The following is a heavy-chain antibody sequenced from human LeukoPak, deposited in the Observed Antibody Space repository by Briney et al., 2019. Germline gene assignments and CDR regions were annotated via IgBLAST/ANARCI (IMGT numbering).Heavy chain of an antibody. CDR1: GFTFSRYW. D-gene: IGHD1-1*01. Sequence: GGSLRLPCAASGFTFSRYWMTWVRQAPGKGLEWVANIKEDGSENSYVGSVKGRFTISRDNAKNSLYLQLNSLRAEDTAVYFCARQRYSDYWGQGTLVTVSS. V-gene: IGHV3-7*01. J-gene: IGHJ4*02. CDR2: IKEDGSEN. CDR3: ARQRYSDY.